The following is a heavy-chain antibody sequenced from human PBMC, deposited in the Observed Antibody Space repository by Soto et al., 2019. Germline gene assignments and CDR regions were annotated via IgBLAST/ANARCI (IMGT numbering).Heavy chain of an antibody. D-gene: IGHD1-26*01. V-gene: IGHV3-30-3*01. CDR2: ISYDGSNK. Sequence: PGGSLRLSCAASGFTFSSYAMHWVRQAPGKGLEWVAVISYDGSNKYYADSVKGRFTISRDNSKNTLYLQMNSLRAEDTAVYYCARDGDYSGSYSSDYWGQGTLVTVSS. CDR1: GFTFSSYA. J-gene: IGHJ4*02. CDR3: ARDGDYSGSYSSDY.